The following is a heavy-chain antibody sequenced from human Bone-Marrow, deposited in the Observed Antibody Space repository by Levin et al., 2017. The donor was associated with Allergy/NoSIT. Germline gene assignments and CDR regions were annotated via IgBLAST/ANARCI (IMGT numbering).Heavy chain of an antibody. CDR1: GYTFSTFY. V-gene: IGHV1-46*01. CDR2: VTPSVGTT. Sequence: GESLKISCKASGYTFSTFYIHWVRQAPGQGLEWIGKVTPSVGTTTYTQKFQGRVTMTTDASTTTVYMELSSLRSDDTAVYYCARAVAGYLDNWGQGTLVTVSS. CDR3: ARAVAGYLDN. J-gene: IGHJ4*02. D-gene: IGHD2-21*01.